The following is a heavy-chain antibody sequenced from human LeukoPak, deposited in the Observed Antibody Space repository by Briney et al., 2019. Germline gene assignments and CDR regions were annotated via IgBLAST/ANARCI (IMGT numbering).Heavy chain of an antibody. Sequence: ASVKVSCKTSGYTFTSYYMHWVRQAPGQGLEWMGIINPSSGTTTYAQKFQGRVTMTRDTSTSTVYMEVSSLRSEDTAMSYCARAIGSSWYSTLDYWGQGILVAVSS. D-gene: IGHD3-22*01. V-gene: IGHV1-46*01. CDR2: INPSSGTT. CDR1: GYTFTSYY. J-gene: IGHJ4*02. CDR3: ARAIGSSWYSTLDY.